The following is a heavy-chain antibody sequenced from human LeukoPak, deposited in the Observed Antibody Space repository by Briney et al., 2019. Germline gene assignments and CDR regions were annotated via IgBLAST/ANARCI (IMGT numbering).Heavy chain of an antibody. CDR3: ARGAVAGTIDY. CDR1: GGSFSGYY. Sequence: LSLTCAVYGGSFSGYYWSWIRQPPGKGLEWVSYISSSSSTIYYADSVKGRFTISRDNAKNSLYLQMNSLRAEDTAVYYCARGAVAGTIDYWGQGTLVTVSS. D-gene: IGHD6-19*01. V-gene: IGHV3-11*04. CDR2: ISSSSSTI. J-gene: IGHJ4*02.